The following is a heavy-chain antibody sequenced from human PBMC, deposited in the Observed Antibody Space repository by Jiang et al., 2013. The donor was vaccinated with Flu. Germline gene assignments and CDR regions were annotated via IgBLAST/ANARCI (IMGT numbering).Heavy chain of an antibody. J-gene: IGHJ4*02. CDR3: ARAGYYDSSGYSAPGY. V-gene: IGHV1-69*04. CDR2: IIPILGIA. Sequence: PGSSVKVSCKASGGTFSSYAISWVRQAPGQGLEWMGRIIPILGIANYAQKFQGRVTITADKSTSTAYMELSSLRSEDTAVYYCARAGYYDSSGYSAPGYWGQGTLVTVSS. D-gene: IGHD3-22*01. CDR1: GGTFSSYA.